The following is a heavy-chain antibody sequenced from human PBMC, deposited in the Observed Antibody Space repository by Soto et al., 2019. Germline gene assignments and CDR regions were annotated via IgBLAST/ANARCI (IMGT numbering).Heavy chain of an antibody. D-gene: IGHD5-12*01. CDR1: GTSGVG. V-gene: IGHV2-5*02. Sequence: VSGPTLVNPTQTLTLTCTFSGTSGVGVGWIRQPPGKALEWLAVIYWDNDKRYSPSLKNRLTINKDTSKNQVVLTMTNMDPVDTATYYCAHRTRDGYNAWYFDLWGRGTLVTVSS. CDR2: IYWDNDK. J-gene: IGHJ2*01. CDR3: AHRTRDGYNAWYFDL.